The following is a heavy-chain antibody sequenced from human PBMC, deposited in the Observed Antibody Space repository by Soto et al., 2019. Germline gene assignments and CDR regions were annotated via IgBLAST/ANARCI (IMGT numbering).Heavy chain of an antibody. CDR3: ARDGLTGVTTQFAY. Sequence: QVQLVQSGAEVKKPGSSVKVSCKASGGTFSSYAISWVRQAPGQGLEWMGGIIPIFGTANYAQKFQGRVTLTAYESTSTAYLELSSLRSEATAVHYCARDGLTGVTTQFAYWGQGTLVTVSS. CDR2: IIPIFGTA. J-gene: IGHJ4*02. CDR1: GGTFSSYA. D-gene: IGHD3-10*01. V-gene: IGHV1-69*01.